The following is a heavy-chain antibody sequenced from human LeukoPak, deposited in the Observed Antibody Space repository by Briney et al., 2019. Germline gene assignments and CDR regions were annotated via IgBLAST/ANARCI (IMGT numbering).Heavy chain of an antibody. CDR1: GFTFSSYW. CDR3: ARVGRDYDSSGYYYSPYYYYYYYMDV. CDR2: INSDGSST. Sequence: SGGSLRLSCAASGFTFSSYWMHWVRQAPGKGLVWVSRINSDGSSTSYADSVKGRFTISRDNAKNTLYLQMNSLRAEDTAVYYCARVGRDYDSSGYYYSPYYYYYYYMDVWGKGTTVTASS. J-gene: IGHJ6*03. V-gene: IGHV3-74*01. D-gene: IGHD3-22*01.